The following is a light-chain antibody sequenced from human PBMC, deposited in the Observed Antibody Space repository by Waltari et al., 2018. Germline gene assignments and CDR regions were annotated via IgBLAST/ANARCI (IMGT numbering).Light chain of an antibody. CDR1: QSLLHSNGYNY. Sequence: DIVVTQSPLSLPVTPGEPASISCRSSQSLLHSNGYNYLDWYLQKPLQSPQLLIYLGSNRASGVPDRFSGSGSGTDFTLKISRVEAEDVGVYYCMQSLRALWTFGQGTKVEIK. J-gene: IGKJ1*01. CDR2: LGS. V-gene: IGKV2-28*01. CDR3: MQSLRALWT.